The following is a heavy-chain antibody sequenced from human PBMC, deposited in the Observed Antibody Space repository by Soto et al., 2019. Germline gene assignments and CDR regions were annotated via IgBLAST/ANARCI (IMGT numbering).Heavy chain of an antibody. CDR3: SRGGHCTDGVCSALDY. D-gene: IGHD2-8*01. CDR2: IYYGGSA. CDR1: GGSISTYY. J-gene: IGHJ4*02. Sequence: QVQLQQSGPGLVKPSETLSLTCTVSGGSISTYYWSWIRQPPGKGLEWIGYIYYGGSANYNPSLDSRVTISLDRSKKQFSLRLNSVTAADTAVYYCSRGGHCTDGVCSALDYWGQGTLVTVSS. V-gene: IGHV4-59*08.